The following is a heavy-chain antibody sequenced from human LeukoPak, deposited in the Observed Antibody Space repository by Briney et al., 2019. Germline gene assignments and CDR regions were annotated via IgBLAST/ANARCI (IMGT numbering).Heavy chain of an antibody. CDR3: ARGPRPVLLWFGEFRGYFDY. CDR2: IYYSGST. CDR1: GGSISSSSYY. J-gene: IGHJ4*02. D-gene: IGHD3-10*01. V-gene: IGHV4-39*01. Sequence: SETLSLTCTVSGGSISSSSYYWGWIRQPPGKGLEWIGSIYYSGSTYYNPSLKSRVTISVDTSKNQFSLKLSSVTAADTAVYYCARGPRPVLLWFGEFRGYFDYWGQGTLVTVSS.